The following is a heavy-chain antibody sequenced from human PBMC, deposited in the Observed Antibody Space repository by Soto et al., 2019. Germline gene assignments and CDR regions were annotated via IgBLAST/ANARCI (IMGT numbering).Heavy chain of an antibody. J-gene: IGHJ4*02. D-gene: IGHD4-4*01. CDR1: GDSVSNVGTA. V-gene: IGHV6-1*01. Sequence: QRLSPTRAISGDSVSNVGTACNCNRQPPSRGMEWLGRTYYRSSWNTDYAASMKSRITITPDTSKNQFSLQVNSVTPEDTALYYCSRDPPAYHSAFDSWGQGTLVTVSS. CDR2: TYYRSSWNT. CDR3: SRDPPAYHSAFDS.